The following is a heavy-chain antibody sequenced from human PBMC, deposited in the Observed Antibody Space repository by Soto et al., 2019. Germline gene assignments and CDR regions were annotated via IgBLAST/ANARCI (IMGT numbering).Heavy chain of an antibody. Sequence: GGSLRLSCAASGFTFTSYWMHWVRQAPGKGLVWVSRINSDGSSTSYADSVKGRFTISRDNAKNTLYLQMNSLRAEDTAVYYCAREGLADDAFDIWGQGTMVTVSS. CDR2: INSDGSST. D-gene: IGHD6-19*01. CDR1: GFTFTSYW. CDR3: AREGLADDAFDI. J-gene: IGHJ3*02. V-gene: IGHV3-74*01.